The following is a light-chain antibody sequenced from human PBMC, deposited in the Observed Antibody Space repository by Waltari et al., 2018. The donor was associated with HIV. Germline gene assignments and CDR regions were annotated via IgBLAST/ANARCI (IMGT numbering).Light chain of an antibody. CDR1: SSDVGDYNL. CDR3: CSFTGSTVV. J-gene: IGLJ2*01. V-gene: IGLV2-23*01. CDR2: EDT. Sequence: QSALTQPASVSGSPGQSISISCTGTSSDVGDYNLVSSYQHNPGKVPKLITYEDTKRPSGVSNRFAGSKSGNTASLTISGLQPEDEADYYCCSFTGSTVVFGGGTRLTVL.